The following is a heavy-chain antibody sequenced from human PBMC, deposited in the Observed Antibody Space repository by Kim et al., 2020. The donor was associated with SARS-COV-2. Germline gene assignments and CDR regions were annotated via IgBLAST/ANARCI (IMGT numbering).Heavy chain of an antibody. CDR3: ARGAGSGYRYSFPDY. Sequence: GGSLRLSCAASGFTFSSYEINWVRQAPGKGLEWVSYISSSGSTIYYADSVKGRFTISRDNAKNSLYLQMNSLRAEDTAVYYCARGAGSGYRYSFPDYWGQGTLVTVSS. J-gene: IGHJ4*02. V-gene: IGHV3-48*03. CDR1: GFTFSSYE. D-gene: IGHD5-18*01. CDR2: ISSSGSTI.